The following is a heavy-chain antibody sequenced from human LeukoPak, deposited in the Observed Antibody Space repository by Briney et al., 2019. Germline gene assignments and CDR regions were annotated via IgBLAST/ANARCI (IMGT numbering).Heavy chain of an antibody. J-gene: IGHJ4*02. CDR3: ARWGYSSGHGPD. CDR1: GFTFTSYW. CDR2: ISSSSSYI. V-gene: IGHV3-21*01. D-gene: IGHD6-19*01. Sequence: GGSLRLSCAASGFTFTSYWMHWVRQVPGKGLEWVSSISSSSSYIYYADSVKGRFTISRDNAKNSLYLQMNSLRAEDTAVYYCARWGYSSGHGPDWGQGTLVTVSS.